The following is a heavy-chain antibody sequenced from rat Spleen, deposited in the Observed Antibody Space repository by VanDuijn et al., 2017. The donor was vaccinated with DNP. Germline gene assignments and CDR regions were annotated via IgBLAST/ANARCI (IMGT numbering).Heavy chain of an antibody. Sequence: EVQLVESGGGLVQPGRSLKLSCAASGFTFSDYYMAWVRQAPTKGLEWVASMSHAGGSTYYRDSVKGRFTISRDNAKSSLYLQMDSLRSEDTATYYCATGGDYWGQGVMVTVSS. J-gene: IGHJ2*01. D-gene: IGHD1-11*01. CDR3: ATGGDY. CDR2: MSHAGGST. V-gene: IGHV5-20*01. CDR1: GFTFSDYY.